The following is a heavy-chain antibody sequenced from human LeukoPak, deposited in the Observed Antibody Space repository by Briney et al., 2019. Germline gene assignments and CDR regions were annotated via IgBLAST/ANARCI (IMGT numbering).Heavy chain of an antibody. CDR2: MNPNSGNT. V-gene: IGHV1-8*01. Sequence: ASVKVSCKASGYTFTSYDINWVRQATGQRLEWMGWMNPNSGNTGYAQKFQGRVTMTRNTSISTAYMELSSLRSEDTAVYYCAIFPPMVRGVGEDYWGQGTLVTVSS. D-gene: IGHD3-10*01. CDR1: GYTFTSYD. CDR3: AIFPPMVRGVGEDY. J-gene: IGHJ4*02.